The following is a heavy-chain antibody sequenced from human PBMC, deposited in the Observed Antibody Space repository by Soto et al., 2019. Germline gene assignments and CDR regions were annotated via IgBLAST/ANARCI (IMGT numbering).Heavy chain of an antibody. D-gene: IGHD1-20*01. Sequence: PSQTLSLTCAISGERASSSGAAWNWIRQSPSRGLEWLGRTYYTSKWNNDYSISMKSRIIIHPDTSTNQISLQLNSVTPEDTAVYYCARAIIGTTDDMDVWGQGTTVTVSS. J-gene: IGHJ6*02. V-gene: IGHV6-1*01. CDR1: GERASSSGAA. CDR3: ARAIIGTTDDMDV. CDR2: TYYTSKWNN.